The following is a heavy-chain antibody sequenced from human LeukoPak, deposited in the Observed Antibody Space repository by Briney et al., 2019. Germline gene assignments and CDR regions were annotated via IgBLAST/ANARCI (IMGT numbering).Heavy chain of an antibody. CDR3: AKPNIVVVVAAFDY. D-gene: IGHD2-15*01. CDR1: GFTFSSYA. Sequence: PGGSLRLSCAAAGFTFSSYAMSWVRQAPGKGLEWVSAISGSGGSTYYADSVKGRFTISRDNSKNALYLQMNSLRAEDTAVYYCAKPNIVVVVAAFDYWGQGTLVTVSS. V-gene: IGHV3-23*01. CDR2: ISGSGGST. J-gene: IGHJ4*02.